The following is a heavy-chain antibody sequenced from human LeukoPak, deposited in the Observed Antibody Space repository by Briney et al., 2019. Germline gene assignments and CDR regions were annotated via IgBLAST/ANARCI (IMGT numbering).Heavy chain of an antibody. CDR3: AKDLLLGGATGVGAFDI. Sequence: GGSLRLSCAASGFTFDDYAMHWVRQAPGKGLEWVSGISWNSGSIGYADSVKGRFTISRDNAKNSLYLQMSSLRAEDTALYYCAKDLLLGGATGVGAFDIWGQGTMVTVSS. CDR1: GFTFDDYA. J-gene: IGHJ3*02. D-gene: IGHD1-26*01. V-gene: IGHV3-9*01. CDR2: ISWNSGSI.